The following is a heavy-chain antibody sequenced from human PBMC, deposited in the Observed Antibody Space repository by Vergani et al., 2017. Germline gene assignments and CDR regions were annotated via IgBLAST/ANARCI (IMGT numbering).Heavy chain of an antibody. CDR2: ISYDGTQK. CDR3: ATKRCGTPGCQMGYFRE. V-gene: IGHV3-30*03. Sequence: QVHLVESGGGVVQPGRSLRPSCVVSGFTSSYYGMHWVRQAPGKGLEWVAVISYDGTQKYYADSVKGRFTISRDNSKSTLYLQMNSLGTEDTAVYYCATKRCGTPGCQMGYFREWGQGTLVTVSS. CDR1: GFTSSYYG. D-gene: IGHD1-1*01. J-gene: IGHJ1*01.